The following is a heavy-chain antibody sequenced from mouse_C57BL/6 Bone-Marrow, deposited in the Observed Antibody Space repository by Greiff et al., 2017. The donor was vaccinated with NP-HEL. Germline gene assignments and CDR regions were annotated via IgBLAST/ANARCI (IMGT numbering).Heavy chain of an antibody. Sequence: QVQLKQSGPELVKPGASVKISCKASGYAFSSSWMNWVKQRPGKGLEWIGRIYPGDGDTNYNGKFKGKATLTADKSSSTAYMQLSSLTSEDSAVYFCARYGRDWYFDVWGTGTTVTVSS. D-gene: IGHD1-1*01. V-gene: IGHV1-82*01. CDR2: IYPGDGDT. J-gene: IGHJ1*03. CDR1: GYAFSSSW. CDR3: ARYGRDWYFDV.